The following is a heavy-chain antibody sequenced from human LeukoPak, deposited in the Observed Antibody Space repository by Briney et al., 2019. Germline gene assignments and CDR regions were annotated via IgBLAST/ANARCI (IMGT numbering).Heavy chain of an antibody. CDR1: GGSFTGYY. CDR2: INHSGST. D-gene: IGHD6-13*01. J-gene: IGHJ5*02. Sequence: PSETLSLTCAVYGGSFTGYYWSSIRQPPGKGLEWIGEINHSGSTNYNPSLKSRVTISVDKSKNQFSLKLSSVTAADTPVYCRARDVSNSWPNWFDPWGQGTLVTVSS. V-gene: IGHV4-34*01. CDR3: ARDVSNSWPNWFDP.